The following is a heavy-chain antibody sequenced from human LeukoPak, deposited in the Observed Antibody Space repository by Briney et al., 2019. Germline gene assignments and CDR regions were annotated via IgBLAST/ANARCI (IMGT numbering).Heavy chain of an antibody. CDR2: INHSGST. CDR1: GGSFSGYY. V-gene: IGHV4-34*01. D-gene: IGHD5-24*01. J-gene: IGHJ4*02. CDR3: AGERFIYRYYFDY. Sequence: SQTLSLTCAVYGGSFSGYYWSWIRQPPGKGLEWIGEINHSGSTNYNPSLKSRVTISVDTSKNQFSLKLSSVTAADTAVYYCAGERFIYRYYFDYWGQGTLVTVSS.